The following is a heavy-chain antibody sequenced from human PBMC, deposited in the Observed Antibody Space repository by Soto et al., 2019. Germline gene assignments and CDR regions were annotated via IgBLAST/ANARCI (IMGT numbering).Heavy chain of an antibody. CDR1: GFTFSSYG. Sequence: QVQLVESGGGVVQPGRSLRLSCAASGFTFSSYGMHWVRQAPGKGLEWVAVIWYDGSNKYYADSVKGRFTISRDNSKNTLYLQMTGRGAEDTAVYYCARDRFSLREGWYFDLGGRGTLVTVSS. J-gene: IGHJ2*01. CDR2: IWYDGSNK. CDR3: ARDRFSLREGWYFDL. V-gene: IGHV3-33*01. D-gene: IGHD4-17*01.